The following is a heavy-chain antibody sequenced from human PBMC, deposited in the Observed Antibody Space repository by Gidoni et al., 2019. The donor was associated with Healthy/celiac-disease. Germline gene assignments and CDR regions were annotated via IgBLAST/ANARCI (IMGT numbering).Heavy chain of an antibody. CDR2: FDPEDGET. CDR3: ATSRTRSTVTTESGVFDY. Sequence: QVQLVQSGAEVKTPGASVKVSCQVSGYTLTEFSMHWVRQAPGKGLEWMGGFDPEDGETIYAQKFQGRVTMTEDTSTDTAYMELSSLRSEDTAVYYCATSRTRSTVTTESGVFDYWGQGTLVTVSS. D-gene: IGHD4-17*01. CDR1: GYTLTEFS. V-gene: IGHV1-24*01. J-gene: IGHJ4*02.